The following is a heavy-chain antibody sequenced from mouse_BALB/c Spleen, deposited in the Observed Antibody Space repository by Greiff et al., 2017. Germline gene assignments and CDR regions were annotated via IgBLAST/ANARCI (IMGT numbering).Heavy chain of an antibody. CDR1: GFNIKDTY. CDR2: IDPANGNT. V-gene: IGHV14-3*02. Sequence: VQLQESGAELVKPGASVKLSCTASGFNIKDTYMHWVKQRPEQGLEWIGRIDPANGNTKYDPKFQGKATITADTSSNTAYLQLSSLTSEDTAVYYCARDHYGSTPGDYWGQGTSVTVSS. D-gene: IGHD1-1*01. J-gene: IGHJ4*01. CDR3: ARDHYGSTPGDY.